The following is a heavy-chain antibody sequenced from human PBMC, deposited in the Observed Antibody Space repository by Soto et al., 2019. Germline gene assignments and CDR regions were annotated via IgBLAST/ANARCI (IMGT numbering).Heavy chain of an antibody. Sequence: GGSLRLSCAASGFTFSSYGMHWVRQAPGKGLEWVAVISYDGSNKYYADSVKGRFTISRDNSKNTLYLQMNSLRAEDTAVYYCAKAYPLFFGVVPLDYWGQGTLVTVSS. V-gene: IGHV3-30*18. CDR3: AKAYPLFFGVVPLDY. CDR1: GFTFSSYG. D-gene: IGHD3-3*01. CDR2: ISYDGSNK. J-gene: IGHJ4*02.